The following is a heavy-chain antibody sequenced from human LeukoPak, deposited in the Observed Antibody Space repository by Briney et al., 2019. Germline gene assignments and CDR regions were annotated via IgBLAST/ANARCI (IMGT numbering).Heavy chain of an antibody. Sequence: PGGSLRLSCAASGFTFSNHWMHWVRQTPGKGLVWVSRIISDGSGTSYADSVKGRFTISRDNSKNTLYLQMNSLRAEDTAVYYCAKGGDCYSYWGQGTLVTVSS. J-gene: IGHJ4*02. CDR2: IISDGSGT. V-gene: IGHV3-74*01. CDR3: AKGGDCYSY. CDR1: GFTFSNHW. D-gene: IGHD2-21*02.